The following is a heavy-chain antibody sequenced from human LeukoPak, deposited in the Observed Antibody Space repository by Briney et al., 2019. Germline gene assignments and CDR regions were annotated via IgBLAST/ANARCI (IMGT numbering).Heavy chain of an antibody. J-gene: IGHJ3*01. Sequence: SETLSLTCTVSGDSFSSHYWTWLRQSPGKGLEWIGYISYIGTTNYNPSLKSRVTISVDPSKNQFSLKLISVAAADTALYYCATDPTTVTKGFDVWGQGTTVTVSS. V-gene: IGHV4-59*11. CDR3: ATDPTTVTKGFDV. D-gene: IGHD4-17*01. CDR2: ISYIGTT. CDR1: GDSFSSHY.